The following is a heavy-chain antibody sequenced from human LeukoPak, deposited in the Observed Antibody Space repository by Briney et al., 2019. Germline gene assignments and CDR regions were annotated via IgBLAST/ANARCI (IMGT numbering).Heavy chain of an antibody. CDR3: ARGTILLWVDY. V-gene: IGHV4-34*01. CDR2: INHSGST. D-gene: IGHD5-18*01. Sequence: SETLSLTCAVYGGSFSGYYWSWIRQPPGKGLEWIGKINHSGSTNYNLSLKSRVTISVDTSKNQFSLKLSSVTAADTAVYYCARGTILLWVDYWGQGTLVTVSS. J-gene: IGHJ4*02. CDR1: GGSFSGYY.